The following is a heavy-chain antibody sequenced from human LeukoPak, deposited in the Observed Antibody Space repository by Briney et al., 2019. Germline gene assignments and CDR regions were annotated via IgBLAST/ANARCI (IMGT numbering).Heavy chain of an antibody. CDR1: GGSISSGGYY. CDR3: ARVSYYYGSGTKSSRGAFDI. V-gene: IGHV4-31*03. D-gene: IGHD3-10*01. CDR2: IYYSGST. J-gene: IGHJ3*02. Sequence: SQTLSLTCTVSGGSISSGGYYWSWIRQHPGKGLEWIGYIYYSGSTYYNPSLKSRFTISVDTSKNQFSLKLSSVTAADTAVYYCARVSYYYGSGTKSSRGAFDIWGQGTMVTVSS.